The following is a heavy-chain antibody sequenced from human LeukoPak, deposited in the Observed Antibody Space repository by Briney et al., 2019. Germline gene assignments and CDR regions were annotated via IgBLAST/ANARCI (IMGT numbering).Heavy chain of an antibody. J-gene: IGHJ4*02. V-gene: IGHV3-30-3*02. CDR1: GFTFSSYA. CDR3: AKDHANTPVVTN. D-gene: IGHD2-21*02. CDR2: ISYDGNNK. Sequence: PGGSLRLSCAASGFTFSSYAMHWVRQAPGKGLEWVALISYDGNNKYYANSVKGRFTVSRDNSKNTVDLQMNNLRVDDTAIYYCAKDHANTPVVTNWGQGILVSVSS.